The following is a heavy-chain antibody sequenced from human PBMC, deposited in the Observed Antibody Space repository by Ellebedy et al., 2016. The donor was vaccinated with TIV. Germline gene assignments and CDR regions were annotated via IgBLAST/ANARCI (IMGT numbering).Heavy chain of an antibody. CDR2: IIPIFGTA. D-gene: IGHD6-6*01. V-gene: IGHV1-69*13. Sequence: SVKVSXXASGGTFSSYAISWVRQAPGQGLEWMGGIIPIFGTANYAQKFQGRVTITADESTSTAYMELSSLRSEDTAVYYCAREPTHEYSSSSSPGTYYYYYYMDVWGKGTTVTVSS. J-gene: IGHJ6*03. CDR1: GGTFSSYA. CDR3: AREPTHEYSSSSSPGTYYYYYYMDV.